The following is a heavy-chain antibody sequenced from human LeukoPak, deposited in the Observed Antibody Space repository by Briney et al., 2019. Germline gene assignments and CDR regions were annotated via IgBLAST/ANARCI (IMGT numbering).Heavy chain of an antibody. J-gene: IGHJ4*02. CDR2: IRSKTNTYAT. CDR1: GFTFSGSV. CDR3: TRSYGVRAFDV. Sequence: GGSLKLSCAVSGFTFSGSVMHWVRQASGQGLEWVGRIRSKTNTYATAYTASVKGRFTISRGDSKNTAYLQMNSLKTEDTAVYFCTRSYGVRAFDVWGQGTLVTVSS. V-gene: IGHV3-73*01. D-gene: IGHD3-3*01.